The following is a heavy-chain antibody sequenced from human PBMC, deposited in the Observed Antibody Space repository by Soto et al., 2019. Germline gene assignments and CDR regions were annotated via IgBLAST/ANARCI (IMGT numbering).Heavy chain of an antibody. V-gene: IGHV4-34*09. Sequence: SETLSLTCAVYGGSFSGYYWSWIRQPPGKGLEWIGEINHSVSTNYNPSLKSRVTISVDTSKSQFSLKLSSVTAADTAVYYCEREVAAGFFDYWGQGTRVTVSS. CDR1: GGSFSGYY. CDR2: INHSVST. D-gene: IGHD6-13*01. CDR3: EREVAAGFFDY. J-gene: IGHJ4*03.